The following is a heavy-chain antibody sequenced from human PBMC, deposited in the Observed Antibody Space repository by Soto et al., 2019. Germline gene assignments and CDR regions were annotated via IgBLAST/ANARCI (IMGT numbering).Heavy chain of an antibody. J-gene: IGHJ4*02. CDR3: ATDPHYYDTTGYCLDN. CDR2: INADNGNT. Sequence: VQLVQSGAEVKKPGASVKVSCKASGYTFTTYAIHWVRQAPGQRPEWMGWINADNGNTRYSQKFQGRVTITRDTSASTAYLELSSLRSDDTAVYYCATDPHYYDTTGYCLDNWGQGTLVTVSS. CDR1: GYTFTTYA. D-gene: IGHD3-22*01. V-gene: IGHV1-3*01.